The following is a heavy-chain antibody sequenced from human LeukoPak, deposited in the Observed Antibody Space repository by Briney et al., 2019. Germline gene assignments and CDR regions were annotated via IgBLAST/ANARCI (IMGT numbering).Heavy chain of an antibody. CDR3: ARKGGGSGSYDYFDF. V-gene: IGHV3-30*04. J-gene: IGHJ4*02. Sequence: GRSLRLSCAASGFTLSNYVMHWVHQAPGKGLEWVAVISEDGSYGYTADSVKGRFTISRDNSKNTLYLQMNSLRAENTAVYYCARKGGGSGSYDYFDFWGQGSLVTVSS. CDR1: GFTLSNYV. D-gene: IGHD6-19*01. CDR2: ISEDGSYG.